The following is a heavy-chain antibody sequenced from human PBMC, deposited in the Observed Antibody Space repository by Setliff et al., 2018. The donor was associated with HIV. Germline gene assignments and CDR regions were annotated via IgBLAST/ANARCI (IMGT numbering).Heavy chain of an antibody. CDR1: GFTFSGSA. Sequence: PGGSLRLSCAASGFTFSGSAMHWVRQASGKGLAWVGRIRSKGYGSATAYAAPVKGRFIISRDDSKDTLYLQMNSLKIEDTAVYYCTTRLSGSYIPNWFDPWGQGTLVTVSS. J-gene: IGHJ5*02. CDR2: IRSKGYGSAT. CDR3: TTRLSGSYIPNWFDP. V-gene: IGHV3-73*01. D-gene: IGHD1-26*01.